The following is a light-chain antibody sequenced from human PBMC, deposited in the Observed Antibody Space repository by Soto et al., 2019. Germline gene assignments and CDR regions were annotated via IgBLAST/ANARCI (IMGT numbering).Light chain of an antibody. V-gene: IGKV1-5*01. CDR2: DAS. CDR1: QDISRW. Sequence: DIQMTQSPATLSASVGDRVSITCRASQDISRWLAWYQQKPGKAPKVLIWDASSLQRGVPSRFTGSGSGTEFTLTINGLQPDDFATYYCQQYNGYRTWTLGQGTKVDI. J-gene: IGKJ1*01. CDR3: QQYNGYRTWT.